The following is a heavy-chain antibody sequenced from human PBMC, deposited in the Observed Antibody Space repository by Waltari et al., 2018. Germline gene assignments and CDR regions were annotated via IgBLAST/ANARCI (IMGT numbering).Heavy chain of an antibody. J-gene: IGHJ4*02. CDR1: GGSISRRNYY. CDR3: ARIYGSGSPIPSVDY. Sequence: QLQLQESGPGLVKPSETLSLTCTVSGGSISRRNYYVGSIRQPPGKGLDWIASIYHSGSTYYNPSLKSRVTISVDTSKNQFSLKLTSVTAADTAVYYCARIYGSGSPIPSVDYWGQGTLVTVSS. D-gene: IGHD3-10*01. CDR2: IYHSGST. V-gene: IGHV4-39*01.